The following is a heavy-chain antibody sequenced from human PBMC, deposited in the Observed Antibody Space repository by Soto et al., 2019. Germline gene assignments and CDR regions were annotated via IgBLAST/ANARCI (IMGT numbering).Heavy chain of an antibody. CDR2: IITDGCST. V-gene: IGHV3-74*01. Sequence: EVQLVESGGGLVQPGGSLILSCAASGFSFSIYWMHWVRHAPGTGLVWVSRIITDGCSTSYADSVTGRFTISSDNAKNTLYLDMNSLRAEDTAVYYGATGLSTRGYYMDAWGKGTTVTVAS. CDR1: GFSFSIYW. J-gene: IGHJ6*03. CDR3: ATGLSTRGYYMDA. D-gene: IGHD1-26*01.